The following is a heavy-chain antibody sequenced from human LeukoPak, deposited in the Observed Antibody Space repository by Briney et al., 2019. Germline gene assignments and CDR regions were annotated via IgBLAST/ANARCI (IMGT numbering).Heavy chain of an antibody. J-gene: IGHJ4*02. V-gene: IGHV3-23*01. CDR3: ARGGMYSSSWYDGVEFDY. CDR1: QFIFSTYA. D-gene: IGHD6-13*01. CDR2: ITSSGGST. Sequence: GGSLRLSCAASQFIFSTYAMSWVRQPPGKGLEWASGITSSGGSTYYADSVRGRFTISRDNSKSTLSLQMNSLRVEDTAVYYCARGGMYSSSWYDGVEFDYWGQGTLVTVSS.